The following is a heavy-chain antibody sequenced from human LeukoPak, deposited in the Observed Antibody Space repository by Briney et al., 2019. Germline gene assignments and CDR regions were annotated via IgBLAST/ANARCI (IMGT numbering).Heavy chain of an antibody. CDR3: AREVMIGAFDI. J-gene: IGHJ3*02. Sequence: ASVKVSCKASGGTFRSNDITWVRQAPGQGLEWMGWINTNTGNPTYAQGFTGRFVFSVDTSVSTAYLQISSLKAEDTAVYYCAREVMIGAFDIWGQGTMVTVSS. CDR2: INTNTGNP. D-gene: IGHD3-22*01. CDR1: GGTFRSND. V-gene: IGHV7-4-1*02.